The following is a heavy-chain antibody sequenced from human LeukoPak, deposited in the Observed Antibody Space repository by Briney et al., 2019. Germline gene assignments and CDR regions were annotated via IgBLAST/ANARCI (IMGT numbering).Heavy chain of an antibody. J-gene: IGHJ4*02. CDR2: ISSSSSYI. V-gene: IGHV3-21*01. D-gene: IGHD6-19*01. CDR1: GFTFSSYS. Sequence: PGGSLRLSCAASGFTFSSYSMTWVRQAPGKGLEWVSSISSSSSYIYYADSVKGRFTISRDNAKNSLYLQMNSLRAEDTAVYYCARDPSPVAVAGTFGYWGQGTLVTVSS. CDR3: ARDPSPVAVAGTFGY.